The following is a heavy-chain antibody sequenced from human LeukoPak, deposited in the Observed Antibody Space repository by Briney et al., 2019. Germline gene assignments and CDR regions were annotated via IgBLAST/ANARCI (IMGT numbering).Heavy chain of an antibody. Sequence: GGSLRLSCVASGFTFSTYTMNWVRQAPGKGLEWVSAISGSGGSTYYADSVKGRFTISRDNSKNTLYLQMNSLRAEDTAVYYCAKGAYSSSSKGIDYWGQGTLVTVSS. CDR1: GFTFSTYT. CDR2: ISGSGGST. CDR3: AKGAYSSSSKGIDY. J-gene: IGHJ4*02. D-gene: IGHD6-6*01. V-gene: IGHV3-23*01.